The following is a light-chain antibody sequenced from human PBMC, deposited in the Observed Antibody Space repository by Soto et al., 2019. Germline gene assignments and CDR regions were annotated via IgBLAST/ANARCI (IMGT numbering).Light chain of an antibody. Sequence: QSALTQPPSASGTPGQRVFISCSGSSSNIGGTNYAYWYQQLPGAAPKLLMHSNNLRPSGVPERISGSKSGTSASLAISGLRSEDEAVYSCASWDARLAAVIFGGGTKVTV. J-gene: IGLJ2*01. CDR2: SNN. CDR1: SSNIGGTNY. V-gene: IGLV1-47*02. CDR3: ASWDARLAAVI.